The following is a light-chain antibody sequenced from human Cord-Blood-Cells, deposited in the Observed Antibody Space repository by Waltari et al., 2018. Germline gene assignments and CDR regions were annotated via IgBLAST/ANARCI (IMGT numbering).Light chain of an antibody. J-gene: IGKJ3*01. CDR3: QQSYSTPLT. CDR1: QSISSY. V-gene: IGKV1-39*01. CDR2: AAS. Sequence: DIQMTQSPSSLSVSVGDRVTITCRASQSISSYLNWYQQKPGKAPKHLIYAASSLQSGVPSRFSGSGSGTDFTLTISSLQPEDFATYYCQQSYSTPLTFGPGTKVDIK.